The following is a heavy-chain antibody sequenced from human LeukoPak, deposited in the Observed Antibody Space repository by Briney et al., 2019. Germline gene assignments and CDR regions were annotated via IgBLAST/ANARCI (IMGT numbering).Heavy chain of an antibody. Sequence: GGSLRLSCAASGFTFSSYEMNWVRQAPGKGLEWVSYISSSGSTIYYADSVKGRFTISRDNAKNSLYLQMNSLGAEDTAVYYCARGSDIVVVVAAISDYYFDYWGQGTLVTVSS. CDR1: GFTFSSYE. CDR3: ARGSDIVVVVAAISDYYFDY. J-gene: IGHJ4*02. CDR2: ISSSGSTI. V-gene: IGHV3-48*03. D-gene: IGHD2-15*01.